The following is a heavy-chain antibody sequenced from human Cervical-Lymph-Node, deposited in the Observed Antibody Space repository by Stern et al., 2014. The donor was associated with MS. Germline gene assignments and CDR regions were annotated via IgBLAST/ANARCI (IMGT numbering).Heavy chain of an antibody. D-gene: IGHD5-24*01. CDR3: ARRGHGYMGIDY. CDR1: GYKFTNNW. Sequence: MQLVQSGAEVKKPGESLRISCEVSGYKFTNNWIGWVRQMPGKGLDWMGIIYPGDSETRYSPSFQGQVTILVDKSNTTAYLQWSSLKASDTALYYCARRGHGYMGIDYWGQGTPVTVSS. CDR2: IYPGDSET. V-gene: IGHV5-51*03. J-gene: IGHJ4*02.